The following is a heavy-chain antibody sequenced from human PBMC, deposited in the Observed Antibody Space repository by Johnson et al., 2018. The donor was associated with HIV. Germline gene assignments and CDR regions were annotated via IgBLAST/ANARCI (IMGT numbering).Heavy chain of an antibody. CDR3: RGDDFWSGPDAFDI. D-gene: IGHD3-3*01. J-gene: IGHJ3*02. CDR2: IRSDGTNK. CDR1: GFTFSDYY. V-gene: IGHV3-30*02. Sequence: QVQLVESGGGLVKPGGSLRLSCAASGFTFSDYYMSWIRQAPGKGLEWVAFIRSDGTNKYYADFVKGRFSISRDNSKNTLYLQMNSLRAEDTAVYYCRGDDFWSGPDAFDIWGQGTMVTVSS.